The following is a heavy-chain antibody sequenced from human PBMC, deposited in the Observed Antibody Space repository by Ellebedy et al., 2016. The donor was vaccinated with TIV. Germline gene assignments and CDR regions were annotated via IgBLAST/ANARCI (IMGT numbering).Heavy chain of an antibody. CDR1: GFTFSSYS. D-gene: IGHD6-13*01. CDR3: SRGAMAAAGEDY. CDR2: ISSNSNYI. Sequence: PGGSLRLSCAASGFTFSSYSMNWVRQAPGKGLGWVSSISSNSNYIYYADSVRGRFTSSRDNAKKSLYLQMNSLRAEDTAVYYWSRGAMAAAGEDYWGQGTLVTVSS. J-gene: IGHJ4*02. V-gene: IGHV3-21*01.